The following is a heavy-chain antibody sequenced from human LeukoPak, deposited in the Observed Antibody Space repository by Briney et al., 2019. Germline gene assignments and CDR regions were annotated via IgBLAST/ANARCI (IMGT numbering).Heavy chain of an antibody. CDR3: AREGASWFGELSHYYYMYV. CDR1: GFTFSSYW. Sequence: GGSLRLSCAASGFTFSSYWMSWVRQAPGKGLEWVANIKQNGSEKYYVDSVKGRFTISRDNAKNSLYLQMNSLRAEDTAVYYCAREGASWFGELSHYYYMYVWGKGTTVTISS. V-gene: IGHV3-7*01. J-gene: IGHJ6*03. CDR2: IKQNGSEK. D-gene: IGHD3-10*01.